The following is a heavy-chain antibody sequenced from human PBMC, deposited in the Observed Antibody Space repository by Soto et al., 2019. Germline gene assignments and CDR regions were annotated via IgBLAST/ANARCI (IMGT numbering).Heavy chain of an antibody. CDR3: ARDLDGSGSYYTDY. CDR1: GYGFIGYV. V-gene: IGHV1-18*01. D-gene: IGHD3-10*01. Sequence: ASVKRCCKASGYGFIGYVISWVRQDTGQGLEWMGLISRHNDNTNYAQKVQGRVTMTTDASTSTAYMELTSLRSEDTAVYYCARDLDGSGSYYTDYWGQGTLVTDSS. J-gene: IGHJ4*02. CDR2: ISRHNDNT.